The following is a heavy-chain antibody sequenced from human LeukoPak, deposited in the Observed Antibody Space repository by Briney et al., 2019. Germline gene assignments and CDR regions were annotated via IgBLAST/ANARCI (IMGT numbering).Heavy chain of an antibody. CDR3: AKVGGYNFGY. J-gene: IGHJ4*02. CDR1: GFTFSSYG. D-gene: IGHD5-24*01. Sequence: GGSLRLSCAASGFTFSSYGMYWVRQAPGKGLEWVSAISGSGGSTYYADSVKGRFTISRDNSKNTLYLQMNSLRAEDTAVYYCAKVGGYNFGYWGQGTLVTVSS. CDR2: ISGSGGST. V-gene: IGHV3-23*01.